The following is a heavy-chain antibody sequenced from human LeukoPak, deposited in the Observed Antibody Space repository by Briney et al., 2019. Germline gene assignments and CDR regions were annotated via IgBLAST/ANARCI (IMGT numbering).Heavy chain of an antibody. Sequence: GGSLRLSCAASGFIVNDYQKNWVRQAPGKGPEGVSVIYSGGDTFYADSVKGRFTISRDNSKNTLYLQMNSLRAEDTAVYYCASPPPYDYVWGSYHNSDAFAIWGQGTMVTVSS. CDR1: GFIVNDYQ. V-gene: IGHV3-66*01. CDR2: IYSGGDT. D-gene: IGHD3-16*02. CDR3: ASPPPYDYVWGSYHNSDAFAI. J-gene: IGHJ3*02.